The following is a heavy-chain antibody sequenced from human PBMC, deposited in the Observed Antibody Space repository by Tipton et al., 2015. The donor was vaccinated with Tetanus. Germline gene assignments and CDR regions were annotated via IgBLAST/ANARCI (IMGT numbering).Heavy chain of an antibody. D-gene: IGHD2-21*02. CDR1: GGFSSGDYY. CDR3: ARTADNWFDP. CDR2: INYSGST. V-gene: IGHV4-31*03. Sequence: TLSLTCTVSGGFSSGDYYWSWIRQHPGKGLEWIAYINYSGSTYYNPSLESRLTVSLDTSKNQFSLKLRSVTAADTGIYFCARTADNWFDPWGQGTLVTVSS. J-gene: IGHJ5*02.